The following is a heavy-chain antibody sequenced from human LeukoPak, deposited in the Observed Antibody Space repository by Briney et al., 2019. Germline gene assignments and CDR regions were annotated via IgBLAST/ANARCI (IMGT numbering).Heavy chain of an antibody. CDR2: ISGSGGST. D-gene: IGHD6-19*01. J-gene: IGHJ4*02. Sequence: PGGSLRLSCAASGFTFSSYAMSWVRQAPGKGLEWVSAISGSGGSTYYADSVKGRFPISRDNSKNTLYLQMNSLRAEDTAVYYCAKCLAVAGTTLDYWGQGTLVTVSS. CDR1: GFTFSSYA. CDR3: AKCLAVAGTTLDY. V-gene: IGHV3-23*01.